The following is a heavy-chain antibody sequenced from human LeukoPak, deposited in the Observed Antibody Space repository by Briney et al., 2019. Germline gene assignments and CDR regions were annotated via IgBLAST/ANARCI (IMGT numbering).Heavy chain of an antibody. D-gene: IGHD2-2*01. Sequence: ASVKVSCKASGYTFADYYIHWVRQAPGHGLEWVGWMNPNSGDTNYARSFQGRVTMTRDTSISTAYMELSRLRFDDTAVYYCAKDPFDQMLPENWFDPWGQGTLVTVSS. CDR2: MNPNSGDT. V-gene: IGHV1-2*02. CDR3: AKDPFDQMLPENWFDP. CDR1: GYTFADYY. J-gene: IGHJ5*02.